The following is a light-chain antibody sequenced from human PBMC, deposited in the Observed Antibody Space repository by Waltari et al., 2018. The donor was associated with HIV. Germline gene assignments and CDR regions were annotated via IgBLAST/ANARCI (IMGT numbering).Light chain of an antibody. Sequence: QSVLTQPPSVSGAPAQRTSIPRTGNHFDICAGYYVHWYQQLPGTSPRLLIFANTSRPSGVPDRFSGTKSGVSASLVITGLQAEDEADYYCQSYDNSLSGSVFGGGTRLTVL. CDR2: ANT. J-gene: IGLJ3*02. CDR3: QSYDNSLSGSV. V-gene: IGLV1-40*01. CDR1: HFDICAGYY.